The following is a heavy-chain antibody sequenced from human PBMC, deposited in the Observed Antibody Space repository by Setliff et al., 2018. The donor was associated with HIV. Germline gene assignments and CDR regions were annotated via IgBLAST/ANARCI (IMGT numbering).Heavy chain of an antibody. V-gene: IGHV3-15*01. CDR1: GLTFANTW. CDR2: IKSEADGGTT. J-gene: IGHJ6*02. D-gene: IGHD3-10*01. CDR3: ARSVIGYYYYGMDV. Sequence: GALRLSCAASGLTFANTWMSWVRQTPGKGLEWVGRIKSEADGGTTDYAAPVQGRFTISRDESKNTVYLQMNSLRAEDTAVYYCARSVIGYYYYGMDVWGQGTLVTVSS.